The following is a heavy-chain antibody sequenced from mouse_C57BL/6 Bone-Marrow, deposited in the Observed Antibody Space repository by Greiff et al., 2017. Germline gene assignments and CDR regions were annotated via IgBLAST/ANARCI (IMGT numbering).Heavy chain of an antibody. V-gene: IGHV1-64*01. CDR3: AREGWLLPPFAY. CDR2: IHPNSGST. CDR1: GYTFPSYW. Sequence: QVQLQQPGAELVKPGASVKLSCKASGYTFPSYWMHWVKQRPGQGLEWIGMIHPNSGSTNYNEKFKSKATLTVDKSSSTAYMQLSSLTSEDSAVYYCAREGWLLPPFAYWGQGTLVTVSA. J-gene: IGHJ3*01. D-gene: IGHD2-3*01.